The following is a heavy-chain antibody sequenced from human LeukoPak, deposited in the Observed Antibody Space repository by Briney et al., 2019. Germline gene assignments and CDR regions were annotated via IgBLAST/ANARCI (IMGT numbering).Heavy chain of an antibody. Sequence: ETLSLTCAVYGGSFSGYYWSWIRQPPGKGLEWVANIKEDESEKYYVDSVKGRFAISRDNAKNSLYLQMNSLRVEDTAVYYCASGGWIDYWGQGTLVTVSS. CDR2: IKEDESEK. CDR3: ASGGWIDY. J-gene: IGHJ4*02. V-gene: IGHV3-7*01. CDR1: GGSFSGYY. D-gene: IGHD6-19*01.